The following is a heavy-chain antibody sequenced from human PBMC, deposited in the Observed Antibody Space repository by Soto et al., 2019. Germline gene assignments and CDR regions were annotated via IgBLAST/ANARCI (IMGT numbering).Heavy chain of an antibody. CDR2: ISSSSSYI. Sequence: TGGSLRLSCAASGFTFSSYSMNWVRQAPGKGLEWVSSISSSSSYIYYADSVKGRFTISRDNAKNSLYLQMNSLRAEDTAVYYCARVRTATPGAFDIWGQGTMVTVSS. CDR1: GFTFSSYS. V-gene: IGHV3-21*01. CDR3: ARVRTATPGAFDI. J-gene: IGHJ3*02. D-gene: IGHD4-17*01.